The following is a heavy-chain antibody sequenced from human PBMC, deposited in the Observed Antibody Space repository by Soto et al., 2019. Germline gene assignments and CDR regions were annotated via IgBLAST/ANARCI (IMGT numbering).Heavy chain of an antibody. D-gene: IGHD3-10*01. CDR3: AKKVNSGSGSQFFDY. Sequence: PGGSLRLSCAASGFTFSSYPMSWVRQAPGKGLEWVSGFRSGGDDDTTYYADSVRGRFTISRDNSKNTLFLQMNSLRAEDTAIYYCAKKVNSGSGSQFFDYWGQGTLVTVSS. CDR1: GFTFSSYP. CDR2: FRSGGDDDTT. J-gene: IGHJ4*02. V-gene: IGHV3-23*01.